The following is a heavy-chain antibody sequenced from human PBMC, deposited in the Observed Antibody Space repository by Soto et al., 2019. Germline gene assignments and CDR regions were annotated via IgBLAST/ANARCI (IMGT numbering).Heavy chain of an antibody. Sequence: PSETLSLTCAVSGGSISSSNWWSWVRQPPGKGLEWIGEIYHSGSTNYNPSLKSRITINPDTSKNQFSLQLNSVTPEDTAVYYCARDPGWLQRSAFDIWGQGTMVTVSS. CDR1: GGSISSSNW. CDR3: ARDPGWLQRSAFDI. V-gene: IGHV4-4*02. CDR2: IYHSGST. D-gene: IGHD5-12*01. J-gene: IGHJ3*02.